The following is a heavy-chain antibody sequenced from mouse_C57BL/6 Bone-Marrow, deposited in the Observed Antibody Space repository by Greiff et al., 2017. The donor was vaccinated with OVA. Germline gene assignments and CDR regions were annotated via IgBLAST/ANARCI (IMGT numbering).Heavy chain of an antibody. D-gene: IGHD1-1*01. Sequence: EVKVEESGGGLVKPGGSLKLSCAASGFTFSDYGMHWVRQAPEKGLEWVAYISSGSSTIYYADTVKGRFTISRDNAKNTLFLQMTSLRSEDTAMYYCARDDGSSWGYYAMDYWGQGTSVTVSS. CDR3: ARDDGSSWGYYAMDY. J-gene: IGHJ4*01. CDR1: GFTFSDYG. V-gene: IGHV5-17*01. CDR2: ISSGSSTI.